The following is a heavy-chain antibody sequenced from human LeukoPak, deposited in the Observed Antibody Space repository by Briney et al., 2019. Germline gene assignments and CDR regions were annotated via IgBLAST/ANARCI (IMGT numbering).Heavy chain of an antibody. J-gene: IGHJ4*02. Sequence: TGGSLRLSCAASGFTFSSYEMNWVRRAPGKGLEWVSYISSSGSTIYYADSVKGRFTISRDNAKNSLYLQMNSLRAEDTAVYYCARVTDDYYDSSGYFDYWGQGTLVTVSS. CDR3: ARVTDDYYDSSGYFDY. V-gene: IGHV3-48*03. CDR2: ISSSGSTI. D-gene: IGHD3-22*01. CDR1: GFTFSSYE.